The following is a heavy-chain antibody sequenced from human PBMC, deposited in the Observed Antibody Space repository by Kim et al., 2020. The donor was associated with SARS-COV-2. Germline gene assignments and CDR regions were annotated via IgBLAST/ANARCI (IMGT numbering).Heavy chain of an antibody. CDR3: ARHCGDYGDPEFDY. J-gene: IGHJ4*02. V-gene: IGHV4-39*01. Sequence: IPAHTIRLTLSVDTSQTQFSLKLSSVTAADTAVYYCARHCGDYGDPEFDYWGQGTLVTVSS. D-gene: IGHD4-17*01.